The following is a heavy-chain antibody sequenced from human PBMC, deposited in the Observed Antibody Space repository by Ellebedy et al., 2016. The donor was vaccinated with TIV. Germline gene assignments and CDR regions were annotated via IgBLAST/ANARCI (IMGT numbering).Heavy chain of an antibody. V-gene: IGHV1-69*04. Sequence: SVKVSXXASGGTFSSYAISWVRQAPGQGLEWMGRIIPILGIANYAQKFQGRVTITADKSTSTAYMELSSLRSEDTAVYYCARGYSSSWYIPSAPDWYFDLWGRGTLVTVSS. CDR3: ARGYSSSWYIPSAPDWYFDL. D-gene: IGHD6-13*01. CDR1: GGTFSSYA. CDR2: IIPILGIA. J-gene: IGHJ2*01.